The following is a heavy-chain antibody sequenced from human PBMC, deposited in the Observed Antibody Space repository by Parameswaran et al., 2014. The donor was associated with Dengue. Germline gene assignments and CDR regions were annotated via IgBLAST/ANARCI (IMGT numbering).Heavy chain of an antibody. D-gene: IGHD3-22*01. Sequence: WIRQPPGKGLEWVSVIYSGGSTYYADSVKGRFTISRDNSKNTLYLQMNSLRAEDTAVYYCARPYYYDSSGYGHAFDIWGQGTMVTVSS. CDR3: ARPYYYDSSGYGHAFDI. V-gene: IGHV3-53*01. J-gene: IGHJ3*02. CDR2: IYSGGST.